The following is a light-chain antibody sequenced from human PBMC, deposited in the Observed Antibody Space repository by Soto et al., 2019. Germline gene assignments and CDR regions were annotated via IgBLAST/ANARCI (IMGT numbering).Light chain of an antibody. V-gene: IGLV2-14*03. CDR1: SSDVGGFNY. J-gene: IGLJ1*01. Sequence: QSALTQPASVSGSPGKSITISCTGTSSDVGGFNYVSWYQQHPGKAPKLMIYDVTNRPSGVSYRFSGSKSGNTASLTISGLQAEDEADYYCNSYTSSSTYVLGTGTKVTVL. CDR3: NSYTSSSTYV. CDR2: DVT.